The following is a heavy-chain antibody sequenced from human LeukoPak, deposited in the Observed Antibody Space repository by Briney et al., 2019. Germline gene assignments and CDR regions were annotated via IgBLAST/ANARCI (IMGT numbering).Heavy chain of an antibody. CDR3: ARFRVGGSGSYYPPFDP. V-gene: IGHV1-18*01. CDR2: ISAYNGNT. J-gene: IGHJ5*02. Sequence: GASVKVSCKASGYTFTSYVISWVRQAPGQGLEWMGWISAYNGNTNYAQKLQGRVTMTTDTSTRTAYMELRSLRSDDTAVYYCARFRVGGSGSYYPPFDPWGQGTLVTVSS. CDR1: GYTFTSYV. D-gene: IGHD3-10*01.